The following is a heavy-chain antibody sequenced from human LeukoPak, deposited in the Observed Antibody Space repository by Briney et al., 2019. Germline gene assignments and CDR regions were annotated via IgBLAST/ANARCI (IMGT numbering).Heavy chain of an antibody. CDR2: INHSGST. Sequence: PSQTLSLTSAVYGGSFSGYYWSWIRQPPGKGLEWSGEINHSGSTNYNPSLKSRVTISVDTSKNQFSLKLSSVTAADTGVYYCARESLSSSSWSRGHFDYWGQGTLVTVSS. CDR1: GGSFSGYY. D-gene: IGHD6-13*01. V-gene: IGHV4-34*01. CDR3: ARESLSSSSWSRGHFDY. J-gene: IGHJ4*02.